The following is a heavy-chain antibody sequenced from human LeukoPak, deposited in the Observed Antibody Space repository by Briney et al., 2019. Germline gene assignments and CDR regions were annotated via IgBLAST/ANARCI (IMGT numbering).Heavy chain of an antibody. J-gene: IGHJ4*01. Sequence: HPGGSLRLSCAPSGFTFDDYAMHWVRQAPPKGLEGVSLITGDGSNTYYADSVKGRFTISRDNSKNSLYLQMNSLRTEDTALYYCAKVHGSRVWGCDYWGHGTLVTVSS. CDR3: AKVHGSRVWGCDY. D-gene: IGHD3-16*01. CDR1: GFTFDDYA. V-gene: IGHV3-43*02. CDR2: ITGDGSNT.